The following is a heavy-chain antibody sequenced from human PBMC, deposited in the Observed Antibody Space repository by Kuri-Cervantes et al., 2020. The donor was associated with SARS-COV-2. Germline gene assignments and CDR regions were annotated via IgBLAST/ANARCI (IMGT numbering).Heavy chain of an antibody. Sequence: SETLSLTCAVSLYSVSSGYYWGWIRQSPGKGLEWIGSIYHSGSTYYNPSLKSRVTISADTSKNQFSLRLRSVTAADTAVYYCARRQPTVFGAADWFDPWGRGTLVTVSS. D-gene: IGHD3-3*01. J-gene: IGHJ5*02. CDR2: IYHSGST. V-gene: IGHV4-38-2*01. CDR1: LYSVSSGYY. CDR3: ARRQPTVFGAADWFDP.